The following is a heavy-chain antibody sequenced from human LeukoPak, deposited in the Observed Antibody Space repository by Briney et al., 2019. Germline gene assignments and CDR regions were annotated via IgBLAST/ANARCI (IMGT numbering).Heavy chain of an antibody. CDR2: IWYDGKDK. D-gene: IGHD3-10*01. CDR3: ARGSGSYPKYSFDH. V-gene: IGHV3-33*01. CDR1: GFSFRSYG. J-gene: IGHJ4*02. Sequence: GGSLRLSCAASGFSFRSYGMVWVRQAPGKRLEWVAVIWYDGKDKYYEDSVKGRFTISRDNSKSTLYLQMNSLRVEDTAIYYCARGSGSYPKYSFDHWGQGALVTVSS.